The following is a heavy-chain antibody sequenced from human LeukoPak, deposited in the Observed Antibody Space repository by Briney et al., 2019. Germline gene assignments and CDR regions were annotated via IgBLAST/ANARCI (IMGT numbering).Heavy chain of an antibody. CDR2: IHTDGTAP. CDR1: GFTFSSYW. CDR3: ATSRGYGFEI. J-gene: IGHJ4*02. V-gene: IGHV3-74*01. D-gene: IGHD5-24*01. Sequence: PGRSLRLSCVGSGFTFSSYWMHWVRQVPGKGPEWVSRIHTDGTAPTYADSVKGRFTGSRDNAKNTLYLQMNSLRVEDTAVYYCATSRGYGFEIWGQGTLVTVSS.